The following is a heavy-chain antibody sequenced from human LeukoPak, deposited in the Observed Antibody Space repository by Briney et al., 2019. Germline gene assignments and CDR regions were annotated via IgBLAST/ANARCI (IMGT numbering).Heavy chain of an antibody. CDR1: GGSISSGGYH. D-gene: IGHD3-10*01. V-gene: IGHV4-31*03. CDR3: ARGGSGEGY. Sequence: SETLSLTCSVFGGSISSGGYHWSCIRQHPGKGLEWIGYIYNSGSTYYNPSLKSRVTISADTSKNLFSLKLTSVTAADTAVYYCARGGSGEGYWGQGTLVTVSS. J-gene: IGHJ4*02. CDR2: IYNSGST.